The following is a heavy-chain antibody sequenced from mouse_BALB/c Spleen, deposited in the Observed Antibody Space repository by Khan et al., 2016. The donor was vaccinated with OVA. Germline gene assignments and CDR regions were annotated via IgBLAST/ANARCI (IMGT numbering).Heavy chain of an antibody. V-gene: IGHV1S29*02. CDR1: GYTFTDYN. D-gene: IGHD1-2*01. CDR2: IFPNNGDS. CDR3: VRSGYGSFAY. Sequence: VQLQQSGPGLVKPGASVKISCKASGYTFTDYNMDWVKQSHGKSLEWIGYIFPNNGDSGYNQKFKTKATLTVDHSSSTAYMELRSLTSEDSAGYYCVRSGYGSFAYWGQGTLVTVSA. J-gene: IGHJ3*01.